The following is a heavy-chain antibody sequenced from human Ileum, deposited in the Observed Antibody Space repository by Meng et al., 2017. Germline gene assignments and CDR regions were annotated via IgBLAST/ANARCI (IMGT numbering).Heavy chain of an antibody. Sequence: GESLKLSCAVSGFTFSSYAMNWVRQAPGEGLGWVSAISDSGGSIYYADFVRGRFTISRDNSKNMLSLQMNSLRAEDTAIYYCARVNREHANFDFWGQGTWVTVS. V-gene: IGHV3-23*01. CDR2: ISDSGGSI. CDR1: GFTFSSYA. J-gene: IGHJ4*02. CDR3: ARVNREHANFDF. D-gene: IGHD1-14*01.